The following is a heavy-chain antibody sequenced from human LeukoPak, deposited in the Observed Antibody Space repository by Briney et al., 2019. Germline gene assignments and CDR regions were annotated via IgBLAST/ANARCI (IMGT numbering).Heavy chain of an antibody. CDR3: ARAKDNYRGNDAFDI. CDR1: GGSISPYY. Sequence: SETLSLTCTVSGGSISPYYWSWIRQPAGKGLEWIGRIYTSGSTNYNPSLKSRFTMSVDPSKNQFSLKLSSVTAADTAVYYCARAKDNYRGNDAFDIWGQGTMVTVSS. CDR2: IYTSGST. V-gene: IGHV4-4*07. D-gene: IGHD4/OR15-4a*01. J-gene: IGHJ3*02.